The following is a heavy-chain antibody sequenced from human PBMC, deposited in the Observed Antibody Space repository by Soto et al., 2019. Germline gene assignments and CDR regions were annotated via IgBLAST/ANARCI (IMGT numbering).Heavy chain of an antibody. CDR1: GYTFISYG. V-gene: IGHV1-18*01. Sequence: QVQLVQSGAEVKKPGASVKVSCKASGYTFISYGISWVRQAPGQGLEWMGWISAYNGNTNYAQKLQGRVTMTTDTSTSTAYTELRSLRSDDTAVYYCARDFRAGIYYGSGSSSDYWGQGTLVTVSS. CDR3: ARDFRAGIYYGSGSSSDY. D-gene: IGHD3-10*01. CDR2: ISAYNGNT. J-gene: IGHJ4*02.